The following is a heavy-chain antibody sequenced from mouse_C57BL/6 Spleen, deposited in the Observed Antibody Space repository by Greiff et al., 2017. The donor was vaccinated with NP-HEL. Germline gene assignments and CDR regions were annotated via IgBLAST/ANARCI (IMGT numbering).Heavy chain of an antibody. J-gene: IGHJ4*01. CDR3: ARGDYYGSSYPYAMDY. CDR2: IDPSDSET. Sequence: QVQLKQPGAELVRPGSSVKLSCKASGYTFTSYWMHWVKQRPIQGLEWIGNIDPSDSETHYNQKFKDKATLTVDKSSSTAYMQLSSLTSEDSAVYYCARGDYYGSSYPYAMDYWGQGTSVTVSS. CDR1: GYTFTSYW. V-gene: IGHV1-52*01. D-gene: IGHD1-1*01.